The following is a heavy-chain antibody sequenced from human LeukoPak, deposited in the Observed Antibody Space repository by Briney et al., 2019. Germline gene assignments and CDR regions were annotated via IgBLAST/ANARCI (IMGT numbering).Heavy chain of an antibody. D-gene: IGHD2-2*01. J-gene: IGHJ6*04. Sequence: SVKVSCKASGGTFSSYAISWVRQAPGQGLEWMGGIIPIFGTANYAQKFQGRVTVTADKSTSTAYMELSSLRSEDTAVYYCARDTLVVPAAISGRFYYYGMDVWGKGTTVTVSS. CDR1: GGTFSSYA. V-gene: IGHV1-69*06. CDR3: ARDTLVVPAAISGRFYYYGMDV. CDR2: IIPIFGTA.